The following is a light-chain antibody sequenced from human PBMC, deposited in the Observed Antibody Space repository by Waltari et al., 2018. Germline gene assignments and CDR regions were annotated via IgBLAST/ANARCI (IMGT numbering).Light chain of an antibody. V-gene: IGKV1-39*01. CDR1: QSISSY. CDR2: AAS. J-gene: IGKJ2*01. Sequence: DIQMTQSPSSLSASVGDRVTITCRASQSISSYLNWYQQKPVKAPKLLIYAASSLQSGVPSRFSGSGSGTDFTLTISSLQPEDFATYYCQQSYSTPRYTFGQGTKLEIK. CDR3: QQSYSTPRYT.